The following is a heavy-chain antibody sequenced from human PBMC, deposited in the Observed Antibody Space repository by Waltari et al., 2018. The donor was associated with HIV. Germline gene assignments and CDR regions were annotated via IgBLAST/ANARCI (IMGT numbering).Heavy chain of an antibody. Sequence: EVQLLESGGDLVQPGGSMRLPCAGPGFKFTTYAMAWVRQAPGKGPEWVSGIYGSGGRAYYSDSVRGRFTISRDDSKNTLYLQMNSLRTEDAAVYYCAKGRLTTTSFDYWGQGTLVTVSS. V-gene: IGHV3-23*01. CDR1: GFKFTTYA. CDR3: AKGRLTTTSFDY. D-gene: IGHD4-17*01. CDR2: IYGSGGRA. J-gene: IGHJ4*02.